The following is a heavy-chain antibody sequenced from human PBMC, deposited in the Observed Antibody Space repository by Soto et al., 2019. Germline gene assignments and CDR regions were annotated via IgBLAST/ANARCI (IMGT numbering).Heavy chain of an antibody. CDR2: IWYDGSNK. J-gene: IGHJ6*03. V-gene: IGHV3-33*01. Sequence: GGSLRLSCAASGFTFSSYGMHWVRQAPCKGLEWVAVIWYDGSNKYYADSVKGRFTISRDNSKNTLYLQMNSLRAEDTAVYYCARVDYYVSGSHHVYYYHYYMAVRAKGTTVPGSS. CDR1: GFTFSSYG. D-gene: IGHD3-10*01. CDR3: ARVDYYVSGSHHVYYYHYYMAV.